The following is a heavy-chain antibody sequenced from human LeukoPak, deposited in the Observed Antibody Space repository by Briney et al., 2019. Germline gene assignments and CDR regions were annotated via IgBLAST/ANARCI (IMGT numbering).Heavy chain of an antibody. V-gene: IGHV6-1*01. D-gene: IGHD3-3*01. CDR3: AREDFWRGYYSHYSYYYMDV. J-gene: IGHJ6*03. Sequence: SPTLSLTFAFSGDSVSINSGAWNWVRQSPSRGMEWLGSTYNRYKGYKDYEVSVKSRITINADTSKNPFSLKLSYVTPEDKAVYYCAREDFWRGYYSHYSYYYMDVWGKGTTVTVSS. CDR1: GDSVSINSGA. CDR2: TYNRYKGYK.